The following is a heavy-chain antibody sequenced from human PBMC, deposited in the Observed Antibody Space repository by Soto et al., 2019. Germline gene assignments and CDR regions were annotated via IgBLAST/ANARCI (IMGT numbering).Heavy chain of an antibody. J-gene: IGHJ4*02. D-gene: IGHD5-18*01. CDR2: LVPQFGTP. V-gene: IGHV1-69*01. CDR1: RGTFNRYA. Sequence: QVQLVQSGAEVKKPWSSVKVSCLASRGTFNRYAINWVRQAPGHGLEWLGALVPQFGTPNYAQKFQDRVTIVADESTNTTSMELRGLTSDDTAVYYCARQNRDTPMVPFDVWGQGTLVTVSS. CDR3: ARQNRDTPMVPFDV.